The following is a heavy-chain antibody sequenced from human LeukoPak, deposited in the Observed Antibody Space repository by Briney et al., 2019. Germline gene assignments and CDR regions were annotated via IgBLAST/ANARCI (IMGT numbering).Heavy chain of an antibody. CDR2: ISDTGGRT. CDR3: AKGGQDFDFWRFDL. D-gene: IGHD3-3*01. CDR1: GFTFSDSA. V-gene: IGHV3-23*01. J-gene: IGHJ5*02. Sequence: GGSLRLSCAASGFTFSDSAVSWVRQAPGEGLEWVSSISDTGGRTYYGDSVKGRLTITRDNSRNTVNLQMNSLRAGDTARYYCAKGGQDFDFWRFDLWGQGILVTVSS.